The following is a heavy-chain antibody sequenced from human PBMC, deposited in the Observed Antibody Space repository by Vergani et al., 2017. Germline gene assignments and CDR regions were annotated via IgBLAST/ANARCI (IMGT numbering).Heavy chain of an antibody. Sequence: EVQLLESGGGLVQPGGSLRLSCAASGFTFSSYAMSWVRQAPGKGLEWVSAISGSGGSTYYADSVKGRFTISRDNSKNTPYLKMNSLRAEDTAVYCCEKLSSGGYNWFDRWGQGTLVTVSS. CDR1: GFTFSSYA. D-gene: IGHD6-19*01. CDR3: EKLSSGGYNWFDR. CDR2: ISGSGGST. J-gene: IGHJ5*02. V-gene: IGHV3-23*01.